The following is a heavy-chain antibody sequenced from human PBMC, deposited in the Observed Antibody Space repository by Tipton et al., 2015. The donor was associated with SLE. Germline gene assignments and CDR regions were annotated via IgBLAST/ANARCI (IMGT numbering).Heavy chain of an antibody. CDR2: ISSNGGST. D-gene: IGHD6-19*01. J-gene: IGHJ6*04. V-gene: IGHV3-64*04. Sequence: SLRLSCAASGFTFSSYAMHWVRQAPGKGLEYVSAISSNGGSTYYADSVKGRFTISRDNSKNTLCLQMNSLRAEDTAVYYCARVLEVAGTGMDVWGKGTTVTVSS. CDR1: GFTFSSYA. CDR3: ARVLEVAGTGMDV.